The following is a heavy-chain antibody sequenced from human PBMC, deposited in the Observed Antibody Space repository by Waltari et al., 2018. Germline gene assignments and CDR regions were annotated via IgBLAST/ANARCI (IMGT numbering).Heavy chain of an antibody. V-gene: IGHV3-23*03. CDR2: IYSGGST. CDR3: AKGYSSGWYVDY. Sequence: EVQLLESGGGLVQPGGSLRLSCAASGFTFSSYAMSWVRQAPGKGLEWVSVIYSGGSTYYADSVKGRFTISRDNSKNTLYLQMNSLRAEDTAVYYCAKGYSSGWYVDYWGQGTLVIVSS. D-gene: IGHD6-19*01. CDR1: GFTFSSYA. J-gene: IGHJ4*02.